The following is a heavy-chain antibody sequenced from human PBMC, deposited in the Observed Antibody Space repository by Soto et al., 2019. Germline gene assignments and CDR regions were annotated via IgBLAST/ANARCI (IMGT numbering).Heavy chain of an antibody. D-gene: IGHD2-15*01. J-gene: IGHJ6*02. CDR2: INPNSGGT. CDR1: GYTFTGYY. V-gene: IGHV1-2*02. Sequence: ASVEVSCKASGYTFTGYYMHWVRQAPGQGLEWMGWINPNSGGTNYAQKFQGRVTMTRDTSISTAYMELSRLRSDDTAVYYCARVTGSGSYGMDVWGQGTTVTVSS. CDR3: ARVTGSGSYGMDV.